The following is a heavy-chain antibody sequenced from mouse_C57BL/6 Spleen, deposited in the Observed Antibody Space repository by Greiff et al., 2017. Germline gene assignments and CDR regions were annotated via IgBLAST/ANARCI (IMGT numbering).Heavy chain of an antibody. CDR1: GYSFTGYY. CDR3: ARDTTVVGGYYAMDY. CDR2: INPSTGGT. D-gene: IGHD1-1*01. V-gene: IGHV1-42*01. Sequence: VQLQQSGPELVKPGASVKISCKASGYSFTGYYMNWVKQSPEKSLEWIGEINPSTGGTTYNQKFKAKATLTVDKSSSTAYMQLKSLTSEDSAVYYCARDTTVVGGYYAMDYWGQGTSVTVSS. J-gene: IGHJ4*01.